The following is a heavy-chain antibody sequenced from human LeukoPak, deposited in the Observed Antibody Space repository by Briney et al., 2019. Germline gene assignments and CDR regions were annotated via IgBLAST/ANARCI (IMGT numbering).Heavy chain of an antibody. J-gene: IGHJ4*02. D-gene: IGHD4-17*01. CDR2: ISSNGVDT. CDR3: ARDKAYGDSEDF. Sequence: GGSLRLSCVAAGFSVTSNGMHWVRQAPGKGLEDVSAISSNGVDTFYANSVKGRFTVSRDTSKNTVYLQMGSLRPEDTAVYYCARDKAYGDSEDFWGQGTLVTVSS. V-gene: IGHV3-64*01. CDR1: GFSVTSNG.